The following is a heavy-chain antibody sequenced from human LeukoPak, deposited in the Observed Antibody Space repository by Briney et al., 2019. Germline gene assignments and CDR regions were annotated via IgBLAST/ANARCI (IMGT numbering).Heavy chain of an antibody. Sequence: GGSLRLSCAASGFTVSDNYMSWVRQAPGKGLEWVSVIYSGGSTNYADSVKGRFTISRDNSKNTLYLQMNSLRADDTAVYYCARDPGYSYGLDYWGQGTLVTVSS. V-gene: IGHV3-66*01. J-gene: IGHJ4*02. CDR1: GFTVSDNY. D-gene: IGHD5-18*01. CDR3: ARDPGYSYGLDY. CDR2: IYSGGST.